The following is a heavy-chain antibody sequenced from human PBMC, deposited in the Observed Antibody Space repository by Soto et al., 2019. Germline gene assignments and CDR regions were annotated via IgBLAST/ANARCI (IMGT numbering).Heavy chain of an antibody. V-gene: IGHV3-23*01. D-gene: IGHD2-15*01. J-gene: IGHJ3*02. CDR2: FSGGGDGT. CDR1: GGTFCRWA. Sequence: WGAWRLWWGASGGTFCRWAMRGCRQPPGKGPEWVSPFSGGGDGTYYADSMKGHFTISRDNSKNTLYLQMNSLRAEDTAIYYCAKKGLGSLTTFCSGSGCHYAFDMWGQRTMVTVSS. CDR3: AKKGLGSLTTFCSGSGCHYAFDM.